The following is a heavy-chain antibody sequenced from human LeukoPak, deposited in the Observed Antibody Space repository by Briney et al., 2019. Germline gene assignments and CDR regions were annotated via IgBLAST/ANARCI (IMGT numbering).Heavy chain of an antibody. CDR1: GGSISSSSYY. D-gene: IGHD3-22*01. Sequence: KTSETLSLTCTVSGGSISSSSYYWGWIRQPPGKGLEWIGSIYYSGSTYYNPSLKSRVTISVDTSKNQFSLKLSSVTAADTAVYYCARHKYYYDSSGYYREHFQHWGLGTLVTVSS. CDR3: ARHKYYYDSSGYYREHFQH. CDR2: IYYSGST. J-gene: IGHJ1*01. V-gene: IGHV4-39*01.